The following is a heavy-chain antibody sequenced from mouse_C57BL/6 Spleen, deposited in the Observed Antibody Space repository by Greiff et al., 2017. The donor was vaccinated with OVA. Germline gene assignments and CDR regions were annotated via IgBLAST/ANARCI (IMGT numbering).Heavy chain of an antibody. CDR3: TTEGRTIYYGLDY. CDR1: GFNIKDYY. V-gene: IGHV14-1*01. CDR2: IDPEDGDT. Sequence: VQLQQSGAELVRPGASVKLSCTASGFNIKDYYMHWVKQRPEQGLEWIGRIDPEDGDTEYAPKFQGKATMTADTSSNTAYLQLSSLTSEDTAVYDCTTEGRTIYYGLDYWGQGTTLTVSS. D-gene: IGHD2-1*01. J-gene: IGHJ2*01.